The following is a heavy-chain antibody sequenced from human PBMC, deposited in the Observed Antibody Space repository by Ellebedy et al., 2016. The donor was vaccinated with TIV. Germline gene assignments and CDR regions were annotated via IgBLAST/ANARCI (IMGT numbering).Heavy chain of an antibody. CDR2: ISNTGSFI. V-gene: IGHV3-11*01. CDR1: GFTFSDYY. D-gene: IGHD5-24*01. J-gene: IGHJ4*02. Sequence: GGSLRLSXAASGFTFSDYYMSWIRQAPGKGLEWVSYISNTGSFINYADSVKGRFTISRDNSRNSLFLQMNSLRAEDTAVYYCARDRRDDYNYDPYYFDFWGQGTLVTVSS. CDR3: ARDRRDDYNYDPYYFDF.